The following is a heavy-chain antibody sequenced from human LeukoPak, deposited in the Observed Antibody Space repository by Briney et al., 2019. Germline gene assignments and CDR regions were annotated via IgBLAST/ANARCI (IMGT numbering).Heavy chain of an antibody. J-gene: IGHJ3*02. Sequence: GASVKVSCKASGYTFTNYGITWMRQAPGQGLEWMGWINTYNGNTNYAQKLQGRVTITTDTSISTAYMELSRLRSDDTAVYYCASLSQFDVKSDAFDIWGQGTMVTVSS. CDR1: GYTFTNYG. V-gene: IGHV1-18*01. D-gene: IGHD3-10*02. CDR2: INTYNGNT. CDR3: ASLSQFDVKSDAFDI.